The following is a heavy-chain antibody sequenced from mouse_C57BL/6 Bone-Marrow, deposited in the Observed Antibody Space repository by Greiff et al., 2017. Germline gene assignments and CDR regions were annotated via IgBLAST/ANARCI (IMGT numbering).Heavy chain of an antibody. V-gene: IGHV1-5*01. J-gene: IGHJ3*01. Sequence: VQLQQSGTVLARPGASVKMSCKTSGYTFTSYWMHWVKQRPGQGLEWIGAIYPGNSDTSYNQKFKGKAKLTAVTSASTAYMELSSLTNEDSAVYYCTRCFYYYGSSGFAYWGQGTLVTVSA. D-gene: IGHD1-1*01. CDR3: TRCFYYYGSSGFAY. CDR2: IYPGNSDT. CDR1: GYTFTSYW.